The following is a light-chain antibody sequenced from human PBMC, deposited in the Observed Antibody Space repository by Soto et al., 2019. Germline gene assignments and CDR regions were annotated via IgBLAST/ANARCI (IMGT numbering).Light chain of an antibody. CDR1: QRVSRY. CDR3: QQRSNWPKT. J-gene: IGKJ1*01. CDR2: DAS. Sequence: EIVLTQSPATLSLSPGERATLSCRASQRVSRYLAWYQQKRGQAPRLLIYDASNRATGIPARFSGSGSGTDFTLTISSLEPEDFAVYYCQQRSNWPKTFGQGTKVEIK. V-gene: IGKV3-11*01.